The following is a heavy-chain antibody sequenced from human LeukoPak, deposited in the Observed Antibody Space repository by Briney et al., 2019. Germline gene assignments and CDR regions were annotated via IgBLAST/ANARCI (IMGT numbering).Heavy chain of an antibody. CDR2: FDPEDGET. Sequence: ASVKVSCTVSGYTLTELSMHWVRQAPGKGLEWMGGFDPEDGETIYAQKFQGRVTMTEDTSTDTAYMELSSLRSEDTAVYYCATVRAAAGTLNAFDIWGQGTMVTVSS. CDR1: GYTLTELS. CDR3: ATVRAAAGTLNAFDI. V-gene: IGHV1-24*01. J-gene: IGHJ3*02. D-gene: IGHD6-13*01.